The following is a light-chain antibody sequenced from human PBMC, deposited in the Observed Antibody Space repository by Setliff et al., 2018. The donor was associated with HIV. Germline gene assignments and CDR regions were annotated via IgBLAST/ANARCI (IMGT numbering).Light chain of an antibody. CDR3: SSYAGSNYV. CDR1: SSDVGGYNY. V-gene: IGLV2-8*01. CDR2: EVS. J-gene: IGLJ1*01. Sequence: QSVLTQPPSASGSPGQSVAIFCTGTSSDVGGYNYVSWYQQYPGKAPKLMIYEVSKRPSGVPDRFSGSKSGNTASLTVSGLQTEDEADYYCSSYAGSNYVFGSGTKVTVL.